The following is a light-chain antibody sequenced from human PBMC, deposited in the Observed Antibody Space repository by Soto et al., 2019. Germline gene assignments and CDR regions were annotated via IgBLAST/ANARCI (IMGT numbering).Light chain of an antibody. CDR2: RAS. V-gene: IGKV3-20*01. CDR1: LSVVINY. CDR3: QHYGSTVIT. Sequence: ENVLTQSPDTLSLSPGERATRSCRAGLSVVINYLAWYQQKPGQAPRLLMYRASTRASGIADRFSGSGSGTDFTLTISRLEPDDFAVYYCQHYGSTVITFGQGTRLE. J-gene: IGKJ5*01.